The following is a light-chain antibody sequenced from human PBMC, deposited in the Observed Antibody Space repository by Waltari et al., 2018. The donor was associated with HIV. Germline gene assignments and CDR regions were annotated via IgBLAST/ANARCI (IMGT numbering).Light chain of an antibody. V-gene: IGLV1-51*01. CDR3: GTWDSSLSAVV. Sequence: QSVLTQPPSVSAAPGQKVPISCSGSSSNIGNNYASLYQQIPGTAPKRLIYDNHKRPSWIPDRCSGSASGTSATLGITGLQTGDEADYYCGTWDSSLSAVVFGGGTKLTVL. J-gene: IGLJ2*01. CDR1: SSNIGNNY. CDR2: DNH.